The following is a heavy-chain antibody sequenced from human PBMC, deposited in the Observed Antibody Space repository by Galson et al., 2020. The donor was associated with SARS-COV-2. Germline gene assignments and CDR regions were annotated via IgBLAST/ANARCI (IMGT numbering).Heavy chain of an antibody. Sequence: GESLKISCEASGYTFTNNWIGWVRQLPGKGLEWMGIVYPGDSDTRYSPSFQGQVSISADTSISTAYLQWSSLKASDTAMYYCARLETNGAEMWGMDVWGQGTTVIVSS. J-gene: IGHJ6*02. CDR3: ARLETNGAEMWGMDV. CDR1: GYTFTNNW. D-gene: IGHD2-8*01. V-gene: IGHV5-51*01. CDR2: VYPGDSDT.